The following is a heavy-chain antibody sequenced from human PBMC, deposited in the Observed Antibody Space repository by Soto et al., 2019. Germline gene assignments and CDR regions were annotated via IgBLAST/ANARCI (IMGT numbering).Heavy chain of an antibody. D-gene: IGHD2-2*01. CDR1: GGSFSGYY. Sequence: SETLSLTCAVYGGSFSGYYWSWIRQPPGKGLEWIGEINHSGSTNHNPSLKSRVTISVDTSKNQFSLKLSSVTAADTAVYYCARGYCSSTSCYYNGNWFDPWGQGTLVTVS. V-gene: IGHV4-34*01. CDR2: INHSGST. J-gene: IGHJ5*02. CDR3: ARGYCSSTSCYYNGNWFDP.